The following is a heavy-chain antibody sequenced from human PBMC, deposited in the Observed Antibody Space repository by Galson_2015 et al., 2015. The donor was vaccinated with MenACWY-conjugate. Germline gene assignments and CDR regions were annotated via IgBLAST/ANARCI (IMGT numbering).Heavy chain of an antibody. CDR3: ARELAGGNAFDI. CDR1: GGSIRSYY. CDR2: IYYSGST. V-gene: IGHV4-59*01. J-gene: IGHJ3*02. Sequence: LSLTCTVSGGSIRSYYWSWIRPPPGTGLEWIGYIYYSGSTNYNPSLKSRVTISVDTSKNQFSLKLSSVTAADTAVYYCARELAGGNAFDIWGQGTMVTVSS. D-gene: IGHD6-19*01.